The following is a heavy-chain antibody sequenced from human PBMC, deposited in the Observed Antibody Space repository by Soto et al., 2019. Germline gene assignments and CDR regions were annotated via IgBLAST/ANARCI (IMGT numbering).Heavy chain of an antibody. CDR2: ISWDSGRI. D-gene: IGHD2-2*01. CDR1: GFTFVDYA. V-gene: IGHV3-9*01. J-gene: IGHJ3*02. CDR3: ARGYCSSTSCYGHAFDI. Sequence: SLRLSCAASGFTFVDYAMYWVRQGPGKGLEWVSGISWDSGRIGYPGSVKGRFTISRENAKNSLYLQMNSLRAGDTAVYYCARGYCSSTSCYGHAFDIWGQGTMVTVSS.